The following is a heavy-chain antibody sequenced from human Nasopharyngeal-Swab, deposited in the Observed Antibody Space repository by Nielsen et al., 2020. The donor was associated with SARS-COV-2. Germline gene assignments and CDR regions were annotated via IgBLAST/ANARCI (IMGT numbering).Heavy chain of an antibody. D-gene: IGHD3-22*01. J-gene: IGHJ4*02. CDR1: GFTVSSNY. CDR2: IWFDGRNK. CDR3: ARDLDYYDNSGYPFDY. V-gene: IGHV3-33*08. Sequence: LSLTCAASGFTVSSNYMSWVRQAPGKGLEWVAVIWFDGRNKYYADSVKGRFTISRDNSKNTLHLQMNSLRGEDTAVYYCARDLDYYDNSGYPFDYWGQGTLVTVSS.